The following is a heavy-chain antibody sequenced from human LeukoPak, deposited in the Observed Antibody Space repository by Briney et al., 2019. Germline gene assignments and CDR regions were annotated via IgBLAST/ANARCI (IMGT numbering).Heavy chain of an antibody. V-gene: IGHV3-21*01. CDR3: ARDGKVWLAYYGMDV. D-gene: IGHD4-23*01. CDR2: ISSSSSYI. J-gene: IGHJ6*02. Sequence: GGSLRLSCAASGFTFSSYSMNWVRQAPGKGLEWGSSISSSSSYIYYADSVKGRFTISRDNAKNSLYLQMNSLRAEDTAVYYCARDGKVWLAYYGMDVWGQGTTVTVSS. CDR1: GFTFSSYS.